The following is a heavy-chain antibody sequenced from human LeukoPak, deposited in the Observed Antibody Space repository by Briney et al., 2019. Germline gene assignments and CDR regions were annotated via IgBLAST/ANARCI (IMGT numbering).Heavy chain of an antibody. Sequence: GASVKVSCKASGYTFTSYAMNWVRQAPGQGLEWMGGIIPIFGTANYAQKFQGRVTITADKSTSTAYMELSSLRSEDTAVYYCARSRTDTAMVYFDYWGQGTLVTVSS. CDR1: GYTFTSYA. CDR2: IIPIFGTA. V-gene: IGHV1-69*06. D-gene: IGHD5-18*01. CDR3: ARSRTDTAMVYFDY. J-gene: IGHJ4*02.